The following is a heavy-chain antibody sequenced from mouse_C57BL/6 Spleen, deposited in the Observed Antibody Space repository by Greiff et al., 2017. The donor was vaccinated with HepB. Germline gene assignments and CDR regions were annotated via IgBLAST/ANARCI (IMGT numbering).Heavy chain of an antibody. Sequence: VKLMESGAELVKPGASVKLSCKASGYTFTEYTIHWVKQRSGQGLEWIGWFYPGSGSIKYNEKFKDKATLTADKSSSTVYMELSRLTSEDSAVYFCARSWLREKWFAYWGQGTLVTVSA. CDR1: GYTFTEYT. V-gene: IGHV1-62-2*01. CDR2: FYPGSGSI. CDR3: ARSWLREKWFAY. D-gene: IGHD2-2*01. J-gene: IGHJ3*01.